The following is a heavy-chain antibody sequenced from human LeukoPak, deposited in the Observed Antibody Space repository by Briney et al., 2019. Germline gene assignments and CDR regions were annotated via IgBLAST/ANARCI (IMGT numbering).Heavy chain of an antibody. J-gene: IGHJ4*02. V-gene: IGHV4-59*01. CDR3: ARVRGPYYDPFDY. CDR2: ISYSGST. D-gene: IGHD3-22*01. Sequence: PSGTLSLTCTVSGGSISSYYWNWIRQSPGKGLEWIGYISYSGSTNYNPSLKSRVTISVDTSKNQFSLKLSSVTAADTAVYYCARVRGPYYDPFDYWGQGTLVTVSS. CDR1: GGSISSYY.